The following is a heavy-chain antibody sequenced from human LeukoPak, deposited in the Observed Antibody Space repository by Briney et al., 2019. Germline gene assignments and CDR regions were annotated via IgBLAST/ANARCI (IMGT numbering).Heavy chain of an antibody. CDR2: MHPNSDDT. CDR3: ARHFGIGDNFDY. Sequence: GASVKVSCKASGYTFTNNDIHWVRQATGQGLEWMGWMHPNSDDTGYAQKFQGRVTMTRNTSISTAYMELSSLRPEDTAVYYCARHFGIGDNFDYWGQGTLLIVSS. CDR1: GYTFTNND. J-gene: IGHJ4*02. D-gene: IGHD3-10*01. V-gene: IGHV1-8*01.